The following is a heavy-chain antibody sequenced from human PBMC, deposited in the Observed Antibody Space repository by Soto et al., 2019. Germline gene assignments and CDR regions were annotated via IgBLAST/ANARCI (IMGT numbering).Heavy chain of an antibody. Sequence: SETLSLTCTVSGGSISSGDYYWSWIRQPPGKGLEWIGYIYYSGSTYHNPSLKSRVTISVDTSKNQFSLKLSSVTAADTAVYYCARRVPEGYYYYGMDVWGQGTTVTVSS. CDR3: ARRVPEGYYYYGMDV. J-gene: IGHJ6*02. CDR2: IYYSGST. CDR1: GGSISSGDYY. V-gene: IGHV4-30-4*01.